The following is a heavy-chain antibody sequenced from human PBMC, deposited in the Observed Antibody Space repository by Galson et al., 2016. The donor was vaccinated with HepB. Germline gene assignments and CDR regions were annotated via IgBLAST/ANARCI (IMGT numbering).Heavy chain of an antibody. D-gene: IGHD2-15*01. Sequence: SETLSLTCGVHGGSFNAYYWSWIRQPPGKGLEWIGEVNHSGNTKYNPSLKSRVTISVDTAKNQFSLTLTSMTAADTAVYYCAGVVVAATNWFDPWGQGTLATVSS. V-gene: IGHV4-34*01. CDR3: AGVVVAATNWFDP. J-gene: IGHJ5*02. CDR1: GGSFNAYY. CDR2: VNHSGNT.